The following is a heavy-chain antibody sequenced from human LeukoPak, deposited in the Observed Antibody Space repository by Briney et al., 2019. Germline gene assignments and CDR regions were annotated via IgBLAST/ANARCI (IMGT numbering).Heavy chain of an antibody. J-gene: IGHJ4*02. CDR1: GFTFSSYG. Sequence: GGTLRLSCAASGFTFSSYGMSWVRQAPGKGLEWVSAISGSGGSTYYADSVKGRFTIYRDNSKNTLYLQMNSLRAEDTAVYYCAKDVTAAAGKFDYWGQGTLVTVSS. D-gene: IGHD6-13*01. CDR3: AKDVTAAAGKFDY. V-gene: IGHV3-23*01. CDR2: ISGSGGST.